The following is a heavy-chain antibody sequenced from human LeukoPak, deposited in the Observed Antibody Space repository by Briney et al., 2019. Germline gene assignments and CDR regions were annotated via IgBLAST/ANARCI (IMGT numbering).Heavy chain of an antibody. D-gene: IGHD3-10*01. J-gene: IGHJ4*02. CDR3: AKRGPTMVRGTPLDY. CDR1: GYTFTSYG. Sequence: ASVKVSCKASGYTFTSYGISWVRQAPGQGLEWMGWISAYNGNTKYSQKFQGRVTMTTDTSTSTAYMELRSLRSDDTAVYYCAKRGPTMVRGTPLDYWGQGTLVTVSS. CDR2: ISAYNGNT. V-gene: IGHV1-18*01.